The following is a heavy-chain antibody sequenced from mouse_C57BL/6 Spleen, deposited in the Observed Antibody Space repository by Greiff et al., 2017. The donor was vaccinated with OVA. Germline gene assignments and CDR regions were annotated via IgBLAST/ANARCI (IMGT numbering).Heavy chain of an antibody. D-gene: IGHD2-1*01. V-gene: IGHV1-26*01. CDR2: INPNNGGT. J-gene: IGHJ1*03. CDR1: GYTFTDYY. Sequence: VQLQQSGPELVKPGASVKISCKASGYTFTDYYMNWVKQSHGKSLEWIGDINPNNGGTSYNQKFKGKATLAVDKSSSTAYMELRSLTSEDSAVYYCARSGNYSSYWYFDVWGTGTTVTVSS. CDR3: ARSGNYSSYWYFDV.